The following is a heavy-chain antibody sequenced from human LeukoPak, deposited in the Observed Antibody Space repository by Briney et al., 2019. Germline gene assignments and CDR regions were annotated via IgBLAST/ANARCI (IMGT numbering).Heavy chain of an antibody. Sequence: GASVKVSCKASGYTFTSYDINWVRQATGQGLEWMGWMNPNSGNTGYAQKFQGRVTVTRNTSISTAYMELSSLRSEDTAVYYCARVSRGKSPTYYDFWSGYAPIDYWGQGTLVTVSS. CDR1: GYTFTSYD. CDR2: MNPNSGNT. CDR3: ARVSRGKSPTYYDFWSGYAPIDY. V-gene: IGHV1-8*01. J-gene: IGHJ4*02. D-gene: IGHD3-3*01.